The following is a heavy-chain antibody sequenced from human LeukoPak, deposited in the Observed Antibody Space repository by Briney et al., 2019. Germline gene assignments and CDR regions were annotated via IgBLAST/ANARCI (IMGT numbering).Heavy chain of an antibody. CDR1: GGSISSSSYY. V-gene: IGHV4-39*01. Sequence: PSETLSLTCTVSGGSISSSSYYWGWIRQPPGKGLEWIGSIYYSGSTYYNPSLRSRVTISVDTSKNQFSLKLSSVTAADTAVYYCARANSRHGWMDVWGQGTTVIVSS. J-gene: IGHJ6*02. CDR3: ARANSRHGWMDV. D-gene: IGHD5-12*01. CDR2: IYYSGST.